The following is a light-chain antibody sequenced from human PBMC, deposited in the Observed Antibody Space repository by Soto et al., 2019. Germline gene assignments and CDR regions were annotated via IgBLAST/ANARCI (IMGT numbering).Light chain of an antibody. V-gene: IGKV3-20*01. CDR3: QQYRSSPPALT. CDR2: AAS. Sequence: EIVLTQSPGTLSLSPGERATLSCRASQSVSSSYLAWYQQKPGQAPRLLIYAASSRAHGIPDGFSGSGSATDFPLTISHPQPEDYAVYYYQQYRSSPPALTFGPGTKVDLK. J-gene: IGKJ3*01. CDR1: QSVSSSY.